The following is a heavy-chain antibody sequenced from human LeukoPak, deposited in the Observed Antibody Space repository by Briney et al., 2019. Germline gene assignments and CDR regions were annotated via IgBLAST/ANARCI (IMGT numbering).Heavy chain of an antibody. CDR1: GFSFSSYW. Sequence: GGSLRLSCAASGFSFSSYWMTWVRQAPGKGLEWVANIKEDGSRRHYVDAVKGRFTISRDNAKNSLYLQMNSLRAEDTAVYYCARDKLIGDSYFDSWGQGTLVTVSS. V-gene: IGHV3-7*04. J-gene: IGHJ4*02. CDR3: ARDKLIGDSYFDS. CDR2: IKEDGSRR. D-gene: IGHD2-8*01.